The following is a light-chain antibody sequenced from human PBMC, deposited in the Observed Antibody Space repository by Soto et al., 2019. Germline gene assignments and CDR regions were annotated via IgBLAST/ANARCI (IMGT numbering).Light chain of an antibody. J-gene: IGKJ3*01. CDR1: QSISNY. CDR3: QQSMSNLGT. Sequence: DVQMTQSPSSLSASIGERVTITCRASQSISNYLNWFQQKPGEAPKLLIYAASSLPSGVPSRFSGSGSGTYFTLTISSLQREDFATYYCQQSMSNLGTFGPGTKVEIK. CDR2: AAS. V-gene: IGKV1-39*01.